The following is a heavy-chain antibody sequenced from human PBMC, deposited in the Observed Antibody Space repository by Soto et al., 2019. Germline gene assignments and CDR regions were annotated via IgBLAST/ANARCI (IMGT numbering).Heavy chain of an antibody. CDR1: GYRFTSYW. J-gene: IGHJ5*02. CDR2: IYPGDSDA. D-gene: IGHD7-27*01. V-gene: IGHV5-51*01. CDR3: ARRGGTGDQTNWFDP. Sequence: EVQLVQSGAEVKKPGESLKISCKGSGYRFTSYWIAWVRQMPGKGLEWMGIIYPGDSDATYSPAFQGQVTISADKSIDTAYLQWSSLKASGTAIYYCARRGGTGDQTNWFDPWGQGTLVTVSS.